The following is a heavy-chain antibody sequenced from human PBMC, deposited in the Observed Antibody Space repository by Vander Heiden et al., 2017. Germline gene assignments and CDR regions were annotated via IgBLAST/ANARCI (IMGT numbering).Heavy chain of an antibody. D-gene: IGHD6-19*01. V-gene: IGHV3-30*18. CDR2: ISYDGSNK. CDR1: GFPFSSYG. CDR3: AKGASSSGWYSGYYYGMDV. Sequence: QVQLVESGGGVVQPGRSLRLSCAAYGFPFSSYGMHWVRQAPGKGLEWVAAISYDGSNKYYADSVKGRFTISRDNSKNTLYLQMNSLRAEDTAVYYCAKGASSSGWYSGYYYGMDVWGQGTTVTVSS. J-gene: IGHJ6*02.